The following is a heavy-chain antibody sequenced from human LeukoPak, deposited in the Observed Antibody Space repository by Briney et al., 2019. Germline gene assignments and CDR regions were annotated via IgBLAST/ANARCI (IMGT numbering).Heavy chain of an antibody. Sequence: SETLSLTCTVSGGSISSGGYYWSWIRQHPGKGLERIGYIYYSGSTYYNPSLKSRVTISVDTSKNQFSLKLSSVTAADTAVYYCARDNADFWSGYRYNWFDPWGQGTLVTVSS. CDR2: IYYSGST. CDR3: ARDNADFWSGYRYNWFDP. D-gene: IGHD3-3*01. CDR1: GGSISSGGYY. J-gene: IGHJ5*02. V-gene: IGHV4-31*03.